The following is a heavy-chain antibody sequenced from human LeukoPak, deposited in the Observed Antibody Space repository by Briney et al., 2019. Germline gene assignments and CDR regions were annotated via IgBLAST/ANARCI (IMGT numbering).Heavy chain of an antibody. Sequence: GGSLRLSYAASGFTFSIYAMSWVRQAPGEGLEWVSAISGSGGNTYYADSVRGRFTISRDNSKNTLYLQMNSLRAEDTAVYYCAKLLNDYGDYYFDYWGQGTLVTVSS. D-gene: IGHD4-17*01. J-gene: IGHJ4*02. CDR3: AKLLNDYGDYYFDY. V-gene: IGHV3-23*01. CDR1: GFTFSIYA. CDR2: ISGSGGNT.